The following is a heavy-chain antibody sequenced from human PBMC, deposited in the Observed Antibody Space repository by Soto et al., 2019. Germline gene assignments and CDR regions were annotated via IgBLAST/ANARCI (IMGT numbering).Heavy chain of an antibody. V-gene: IGHV3-33*01. D-gene: IGHD3-3*01. J-gene: IGHJ4*02. CDR3: AMDRGGALWEWLSDY. CDR1: GFTWNNYG. Sequence: QLPLEESGGGVVQPGRSLRLSGAASGFTWNNYGMHWVRQAPGKGLEWVAVIGFDGRKKYYADPVKGRITVSRANSKRTAYVPMNGHRAEGTAGYYCAMDRGGALWEWLSDYWGQGTLVTVSS. CDR2: IGFDGRKK.